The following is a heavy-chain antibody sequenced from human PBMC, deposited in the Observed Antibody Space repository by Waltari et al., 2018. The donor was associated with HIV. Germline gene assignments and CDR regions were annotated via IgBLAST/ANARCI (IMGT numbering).Heavy chain of an antibody. CDR3: ATGARITGTKTRVHNWFDP. J-gene: IGHJ5*02. CDR2: FDPEDGET. D-gene: IGHD1-20*01. CDR1: GYTLTELS. Sequence: QVQLVQSGAEVKKPGASVKVSCKVSGYTLTELSMPWVRQAPGKGLEWMGGFDPEDGETIYAQKFQGRVTMTEDTSTDTAYMELSSLRSEDTAVYYCATGARITGTKTRVHNWFDPWGQGTLVTVSS. V-gene: IGHV1-24*01.